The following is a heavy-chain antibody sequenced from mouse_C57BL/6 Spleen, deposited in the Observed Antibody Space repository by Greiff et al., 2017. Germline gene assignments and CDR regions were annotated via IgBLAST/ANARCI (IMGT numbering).Heavy chain of an antibody. D-gene: IGHD1-1*01. CDR2: IDPSDSYT. CDR1: GYTFTSYW. J-gene: IGHJ4*01. V-gene: IGHV1-69*01. CDR3: ASYYGSSPHYAMDY. Sequence: VQLQQSGAELVMPGASVKLSCKASGYTFTSYWMHWVKQRPGQGLEWIGEIDPSDSYTNYNQKFKGKSTLTVDKSSSTAYMQLSSLTSEDSAVYYCASYYGSSPHYAMDYWGQGTSVTVSS.